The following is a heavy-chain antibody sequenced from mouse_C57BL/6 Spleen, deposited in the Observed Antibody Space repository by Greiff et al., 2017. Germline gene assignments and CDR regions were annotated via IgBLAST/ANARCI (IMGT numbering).Heavy chain of an antibody. CDR2: IDPSDSYT. V-gene: IGHV1-69*01. CDR3: ARRDYSHYYFDY. CDR1: GYTFTSYW. Sequence: QVQLQQPGAELVMPGASVKLSCKASGYTFTSYWMHWVKQRPGQGLEWIGEIDPSDSYTNYNQKFKGKSTLTVDKSSSTAYMQLSSLTSEDSAVYYCARRDYSHYYFDYWGQGTTLTVSS. J-gene: IGHJ2*01. D-gene: IGHD2-12*01.